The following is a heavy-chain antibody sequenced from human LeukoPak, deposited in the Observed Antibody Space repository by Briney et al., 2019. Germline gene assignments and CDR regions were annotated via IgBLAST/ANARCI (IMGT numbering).Heavy chain of an antibody. D-gene: IGHD2-2*02. CDR2: FSGGDGST. J-gene: IGHJ4*02. CDR1: GFTFSSYA. Sequence: PGGSLRLSCAASGFTFSSYAMSWVRQAPGKGLEWVSGFSGGDGSTSYADSVKGRSTISRDNSKNTLYLQMNSLRAEDTAVYYCAKGKVVPATIYDYWGQGTLVTVSS. V-gene: IGHV3-23*01. CDR3: AKGKVVPATIYDY.